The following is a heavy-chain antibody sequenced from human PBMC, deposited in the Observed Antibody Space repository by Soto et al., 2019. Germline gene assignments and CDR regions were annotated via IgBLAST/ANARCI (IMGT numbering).Heavy chain of an antibody. V-gene: IGHV1-69*04. J-gene: IGHJ6*03. CDR3: ARDRKGYYGSGSYFENDYYYYYMDV. CDR1: GGTFSSYT. D-gene: IGHD3-10*01. CDR2: IIPILGIA. Sequence: SVKVSCKASGGTFSSYTISWVRQAPGQGLEWMGRIIPILGIANYAQKFQGRVTITADKSTSTAYMELSSLRSEDTAVYYCARDRKGYYGSGSYFENDYYYYYMDVWGKGPTVTLSS.